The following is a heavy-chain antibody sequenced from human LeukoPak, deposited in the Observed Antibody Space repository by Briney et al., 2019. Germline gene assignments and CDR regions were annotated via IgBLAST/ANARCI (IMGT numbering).Heavy chain of an antibody. Sequence: GGSLRLSCAASGFTISSYAMSWVRQAPGKGLEWVSAISGSGGSTYYADSVKGRFTISRDNSKNTLYLQMNSLRAEDTSVYYCAKGRTYYHFSLDVWGKGTTVTVSS. CDR2: ISGSGGST. V-gene: IGHV3-23*01. CDR1: GFTISSYA. J-gene: IGHJ6*04. D-gene: IGHD3-3*01. CDR3: AKGRTYYHFSLDV.